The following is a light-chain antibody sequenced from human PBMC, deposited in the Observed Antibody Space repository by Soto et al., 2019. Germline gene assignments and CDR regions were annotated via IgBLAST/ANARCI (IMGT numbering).Light chain of an antibody. Sequence: DIQMTQSPSTLSASVGDRVTITCRASQSISSWLAWYQQRPGKAPKLLIFDASSLESGVPSRFSGSGSGTEFTLTISSLQSEDLAVYYCQEYNSWPRTFGQGTKVDIK. CDR1: QSISSW. CDR3: QEYNSWPRT. V-gene: IGKV1-5*01. CDR2: DAS. J-gene: IGKJ1*01.